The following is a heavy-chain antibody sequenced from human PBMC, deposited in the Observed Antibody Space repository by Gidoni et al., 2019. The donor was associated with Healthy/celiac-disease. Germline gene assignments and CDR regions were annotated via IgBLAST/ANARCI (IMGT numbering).Heavy chain of an antibody. V-gene: IGHV3-48*03. J-gene: IGHJ4*02. CDR3: ARDPGCGGDCYTRFDY. CDR2: ISSSGSTI. CDR1: GFTFSSYE. Sequence: EVQLVESGGGLVQPGGSLRLSCAASGFTFSSYEMNWVRQAPGKGLEWVSYISSSGSTIYYADSVKGRFTISRDNAKNSLYLQMNSLRAEDTAVYYCARDPGCGGDCYTRFDYWGQGTLVTVSS. D-gene: IGHD2-21*02.